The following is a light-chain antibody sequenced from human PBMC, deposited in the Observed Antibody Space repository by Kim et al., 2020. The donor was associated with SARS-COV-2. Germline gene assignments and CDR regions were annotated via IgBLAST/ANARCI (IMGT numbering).Light chain of an antibody. CDR2: DVS. J-gene: IGLJ7*01. Sequence: QSALTQPASVSGSPGQSITISCTGTSSDVGGYNYVSWYQQHPGKAPKLMIYDVSKRPSGVSNRFSGSKSGNTASLTISRLQAEDEADYYCSSYTSSNTWVFGGGTQVTVL. V-gene: IGLV2-14*01. CDR3: SSYTSSNTWV. CDR1: SSDVGGYNY.